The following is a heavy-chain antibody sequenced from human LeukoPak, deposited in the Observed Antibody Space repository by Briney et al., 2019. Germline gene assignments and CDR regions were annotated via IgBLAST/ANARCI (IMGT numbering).Heavy chain of an antibody. CDR2: INPNSGGT. Sequence: GASVKVSCKASGYTFTGYYMHWVRQAPGQGLEWMGWINPNSGGTNYAQKFQGRVTMTRDPSISTAYMELGRLRSDDTAVYYWARGGAMVRGVIIGYYYGMDGWGQGTKVTVSS. J-gene: IGHJ6*02. D-gene: IGHD3-10*01. V-gene: IGHV1-2*02. CDR1: GYTFTGYY. CDR3: ARGGAMVRGVIIGYYYGMDG.